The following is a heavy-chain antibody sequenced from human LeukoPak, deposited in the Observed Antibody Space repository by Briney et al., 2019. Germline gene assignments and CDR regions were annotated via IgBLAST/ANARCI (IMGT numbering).Heavy chain of an antibody. CDR2: INPNSGDT. Sequence: ASVKVSCKTSGYSFTGYFMHWVRQAPGQGLEWMGWINPNSGDTKYAQRFQGRVTMTRDTSINTAYMELRRLISDDTAVYYCARVPSMIRGVVNYGMDVWGQGTTVTVSS. J-gene: IGHJ6*02. CDR3: ARVPSMIRGVVNYGMDV. D-gene: IGHD3-10*01. CDR1: GYSFTGYF. V-gene: IGHV1-2*02.